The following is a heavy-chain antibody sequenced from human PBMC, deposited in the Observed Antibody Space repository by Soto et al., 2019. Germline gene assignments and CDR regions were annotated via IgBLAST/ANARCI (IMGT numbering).Heavy chain of an antibody. CDR3: ARDPSHKQPLAN. CDR1: GFTFSSYA. J-gene: IGHJ1*01. D-gene: IGHD6-13*01. Sequence: QVQLVESGGGVVQPGRSLRLSCAASGFTFSSYAMHWVRQAPGKGLEWVAVISYDGSNKYYADSVKGRFTISRDNSKKTLYLQMNSLGAEATAVYYCARDPSHKQPLANWGQGTLVTVSS. CDR2: ISYDGSNK. V-gene: IGHV3-30-3*01.